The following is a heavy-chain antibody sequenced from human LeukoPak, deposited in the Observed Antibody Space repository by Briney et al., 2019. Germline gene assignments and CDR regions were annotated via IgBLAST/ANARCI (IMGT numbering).Heavy chain of an antibody. J-gene: IGHJ4*02. D-gene: IGHD1-1*01. V-gene: IGHV3-23*01. CDR3: AKDPGTTGTANYFDD. CDR2: ISSSGYNT. CDR1: GFTFSNYA. Sequence: GGSLRLSCAASGFTFSNYAMNWVRQAPGKGLEWVSVISSSGYNTYYADSVRGWFTISRDNSKSTLYLQMSSLRAEDSAVYYCAKDPGTTGTANYFDDWGQGTLDTVSS.